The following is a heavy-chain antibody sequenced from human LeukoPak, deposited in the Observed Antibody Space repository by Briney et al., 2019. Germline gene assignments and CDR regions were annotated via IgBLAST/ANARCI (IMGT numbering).Heavy chain of an antibody. CDR3: ARRVHSSRDWFDP. CDR1: GYSFTSYW. V-gene: IGHV5-51*01. J-gene: IGHJ5*02. Sequence: GESLKISCKGSGYSFTSYWIGWVRQMPGKGLEWMGIIYPGDSDTRYSPSFQGQVAISADKSISTAYLQWSSLKASDTAMYYCARRVHSSRDWFDPWGQGTLVTVSS. D-gene: IGHD6-13*01. CDR2: IYPGDSDT.